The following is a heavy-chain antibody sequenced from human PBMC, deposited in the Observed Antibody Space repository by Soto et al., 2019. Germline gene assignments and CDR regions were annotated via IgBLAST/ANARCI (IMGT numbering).Heavy chain of an antibody. V-gene: IGHV3-48*02. CDR2: ISSSSSTI. Sequence: PGGSLRLSCAASGFTFSSYSMNWVRQAPGKGLEWVSYISSSSSTIYYADSVKGRFTISRDNAKNSLYLQMNSLRDEDTAVYYCASEDYYYYGMDVWGQGTTVTVSS. CDR3: ASEDYYYYGMDV. J-gene: IGHJ6*02. CDR1: GFTFSSYS.